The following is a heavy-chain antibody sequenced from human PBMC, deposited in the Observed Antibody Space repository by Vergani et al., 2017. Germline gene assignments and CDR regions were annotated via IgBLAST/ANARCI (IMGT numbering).Heavy chain of an antibody. J-gene: IGHJ3*02. CDR2: IYYSGST. CDR1: GGSISSSSYY. CDR3: AXDQVGAARPAGHDAFDI. Sequence: QLQLQESGPGLVKPSETLSLTCTVSGGSISSSSYYWGWIRQPPGKGLEWIGSIYYSGSTYYNPSLKSRVTISVDPSKNQFSLKLSSVTAEDTAVYYCAXDQVGAARPAGHDAFDIWGQGTMVTVSS. D-gene: IGHD1-26*01. V-gene: IGHV4-39*07.